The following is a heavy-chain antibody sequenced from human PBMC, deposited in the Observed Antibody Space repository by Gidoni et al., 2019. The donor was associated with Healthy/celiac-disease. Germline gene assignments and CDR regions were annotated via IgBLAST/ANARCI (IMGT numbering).Heavy chain of an antibody. V-gene: IGHV3-15*01. CDR3: TTGSVSGWYPFDY. CDR2: IKSKTDGGTI. D-gene: IGHD6-19*01. Sequence: EVQLVESGGGLVKPGGSLRLSCAASGFTVSKAWMSWVRQAPGKGLEWVCRIKSKTDGGTIEYAAPVKDRFTISRDDSKNTLYLQMNSLKTEDTSVYYCTTGSVSGWYPFDYWGPGTLVTVSS. CDR1: GFTVSKAW. J-gene: IGHJ4*02.